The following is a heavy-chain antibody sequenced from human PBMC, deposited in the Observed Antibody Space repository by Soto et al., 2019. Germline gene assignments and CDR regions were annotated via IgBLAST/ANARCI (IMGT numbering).Heavy chain of an antibody. J-gene: IGHJ4*02. CDR2: IYPDCSNT. CDR1: GYSFSSSW. V-gene: IGHV5-51*01. Sequence: VESLRISWKVCGYSFSSSWIAWVLQMPGQGREWMGIIYPDCSNTRYSPSFEGHVTSSADKSISTAYLQWSSLKASDRAIYYCARDHGWQEYWGQGTKVTVSS. D-gene: IGHD2-15*01. CDR3: ARDHGWQEY.